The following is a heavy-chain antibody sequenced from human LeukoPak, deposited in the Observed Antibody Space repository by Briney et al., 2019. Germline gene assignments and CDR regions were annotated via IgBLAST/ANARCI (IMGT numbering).Heavy chain of an antibody. CDR2: IYYSGST. CDR1: GGSISSCY. V-gene: IGHV4-59*01. D-gene: IGHD2-15*01. J-gene: IGHJ5*02. CDR3: ARDPGGIFLPVGGGWFDP. Sequence: SETLSLTCTVSGGSISSCYWSWIRQPPGKGLEWIGYIYYSGSTNYNPSLESRVTISVDTSKNQFSLKLSSVIAADTAVYYCARDPGGIFLPVGGGWFDPWGQGTLVTVSS.